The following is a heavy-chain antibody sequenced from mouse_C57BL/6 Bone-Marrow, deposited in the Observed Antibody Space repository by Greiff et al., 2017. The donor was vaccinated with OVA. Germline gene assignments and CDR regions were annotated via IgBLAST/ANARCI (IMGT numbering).Heavy chain of an antibody. V-gene: IGHV1-26*01. CDR1: GYTFTDYY. CDR2: INPNNGGT. D-gene: IGHD1-1*01. J-gene: IGHJ2*01. Sequence: EVQLQQSGPELVKPGASVKISCKASGYTFTDYYMNWVKQSHGKSLEWIGDINPNNGGTSYNQKFKGKATLTVDKSSSTAYMELRSLTSEDSAVYYCARPTVVATPYYFDYWGQGTTLTVSS. CDR3: ARPTVVATPYYFDY.